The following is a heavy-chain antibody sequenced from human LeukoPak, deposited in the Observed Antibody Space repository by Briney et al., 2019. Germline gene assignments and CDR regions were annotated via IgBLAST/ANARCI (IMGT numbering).Heavy chain of an antibody. V-gene: IGHV3-74*01. Sequence: PGGSLRLSCAASGFIFSNYWMHWVRHAPGKGLVWVSRISKDGSFASYADSVKGRFTISRDNAKNTLYLQINNLRAEDMAVYYCARGFNWNEGNWGQGTLVTVSS. J-gene: IGHJ4*02. D-gene: IGHD1-20*01. CDR2: ISKDGSFA. CDR3: ARGFNWNEGN. CDR1: GFIFSNYW.